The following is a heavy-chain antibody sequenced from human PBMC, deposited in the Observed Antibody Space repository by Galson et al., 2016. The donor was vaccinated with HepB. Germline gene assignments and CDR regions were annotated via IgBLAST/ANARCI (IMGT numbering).Heavy chain of an antibody. D-gene: IGHD1-1*01. V-gene: IGHV1-46*03. CDR2: INPDGGGT. J-gene: IGHJ4*02. CDR1: GYTFTSCN. CDR3: AINMTTPGAFDY. Sequence: SVKVSCKASGYTFTSCNVHWVRQAPGQGLEWMGFINPDGGGTAYAQKFRGRVTMTRDTSTSTVYMELSSLTSEDTAVYYCAINMTTPGAFDYWGQGTLVTVSS.